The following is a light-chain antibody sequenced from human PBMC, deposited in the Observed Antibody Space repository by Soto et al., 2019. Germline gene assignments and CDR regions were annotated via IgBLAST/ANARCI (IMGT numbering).Light chain of an antibody. CDR2: EVS. J-gene: IGLJ1*01. Sequence: QSVLAQPASVSGSPGQSITISCTGTSSDVGGYNYDSWYQQHPGKAPKLMIYEVSNRPSGVSNRFSGSKSGNTASLTISGLQAEDEADYYCSSYTSSSTPRYVFGTGTKVTVL. V-gene: IGLV2-14*01. CDR3: SSYTSSSTPRYV. CDR1: SSDVGGYNY.